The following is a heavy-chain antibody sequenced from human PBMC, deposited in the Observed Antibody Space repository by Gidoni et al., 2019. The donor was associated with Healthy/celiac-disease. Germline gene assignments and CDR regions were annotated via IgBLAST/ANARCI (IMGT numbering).Heavy chain of an antibody. Sequence: QVQLVESGGGVVQPGRSLRLSCAASGVTFSSYGMHWVRQAPGKGLEWVAVIWYDGSNKYYADSVKGRFTISRDNSKNTLYLQMNSLRAEDTAVYYCARDRRGMGYYGSGSYYNDFDYWGQGTLVTVSS. CDR2: IWYDGSNK. D-gene: IGHD3-10*01. V-gene: IGHV3-33*01. CDR1: GVTFSSYG. CDR3: ARDRRGMGYYGSGSYYNDFDY. J-gene: IGHJ4*02.